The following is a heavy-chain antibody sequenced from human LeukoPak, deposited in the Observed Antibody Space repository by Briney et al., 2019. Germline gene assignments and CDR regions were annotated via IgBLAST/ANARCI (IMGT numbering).Heavy chain of an antibody. CDR2: IQTSGST. CDR3: ASLSDF. V-gene: IGHV4-4*07. J-gene: IGHJ4*02. Sequence: SETLSLTCTVSGASISSYYWSWIWQPAGKGLEWIGRIQTSGSTNYNPSLKSRATMSIDTSKNQFSLKLTSVTAADTAVYYCASLSDFWGQGTLVTVSS. CDR1: GASISSYY.